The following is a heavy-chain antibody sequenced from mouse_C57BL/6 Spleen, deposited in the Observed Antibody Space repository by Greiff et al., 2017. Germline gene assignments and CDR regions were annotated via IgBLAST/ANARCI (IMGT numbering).Heavy chain of an antibody. CDR1: GYTFTDYD. D-gene: IGHD1-1*01. Sequence: QVQLQQSGAELVRPGASVTLSCKASGYTFTDYDMHWVKQTPVHGLEWIGAIDPETGGTAYNQKFKGKAILTADKSSSTAYMELRSLTSEDSAVYYCTRDFSYYYGSSFSWFAYWGQGTLVTVSA. J-gene: IGHJ3*01. CDR2: IDPETGGT. CDR3: TRDFSYYYGSSFSWFAY. V-gene: IGHV1-15*01.